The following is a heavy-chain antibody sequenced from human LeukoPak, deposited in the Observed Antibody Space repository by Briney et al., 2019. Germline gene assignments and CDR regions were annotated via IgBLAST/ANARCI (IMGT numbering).Heavy chain of an antibody. CDR1: GYTFTGYY. V-gene: IGHV1-2*04. Sequence: ASVKVSCKASGYTFTGYYMHWVRQAPGQGLEWMGWINPNSGGTNYAQKFQGWVTMTRDTSISTAYMKLSRLRTDDTAVYYCARESDSSSWYDYWGQGALVTVSS. D-gene: IGHD6-13*01. J-gene: IGHJ4*02. CDR2: INPNSGGT. CDR3: ARESDSSSWYDY.